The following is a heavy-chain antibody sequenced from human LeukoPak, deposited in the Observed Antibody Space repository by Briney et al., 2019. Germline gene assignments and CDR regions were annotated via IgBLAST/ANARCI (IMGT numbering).Heavy chain of an antibody. V-gene: IGHV3-21*01. D-gene: IGHD2-15*01. CDR3: ARVVGDAFDI. Sequence: GGSLRLSCAAPGFTFSSYNMNWVRQAPGKGLEWVSSISSSSSYIYYADSVKGRLTISRDNAKNSLYLQMNSLRAEDTAVYYCARVVGDAFDIWGQGTMVTVSS. CDR1: GFTFSSYN. CDR2: ISSSSSYI. J-gene: IGHJ3*02.